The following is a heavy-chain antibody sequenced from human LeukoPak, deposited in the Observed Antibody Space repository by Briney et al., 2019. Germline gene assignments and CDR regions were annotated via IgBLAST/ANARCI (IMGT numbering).Heavy chain of an antibody. D-gene: IGHD3-22*01. CDR1: GDSISSRSYY. Sequence: SETLSLTCTVSGDSISSRSYYWGWIRQPPGKGLEWIGSIYYSEGTYYNPSLKSRVTISVDTSKNQFSLKLSSVTAADTAVYYCARGEWAMIVVAPYFDYWGQGTLVTVSS. V-gene: IGHV4-39*07. CDR3: ARGEWAMIVVAPYFDY. J-gene: IGHJ4*02. CDR2: IYYSEGT.